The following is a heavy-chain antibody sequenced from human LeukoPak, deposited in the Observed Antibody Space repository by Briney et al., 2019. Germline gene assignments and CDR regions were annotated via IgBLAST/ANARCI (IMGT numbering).Heavy chain of an antibody. J-gene: IGHJ1*01. Sequence: ASVKVSCKASGYTFTSYYMHWVRQAPGQGLEWMGIINPSGGSTSYAQKFQGRVTMTRDTSTSTVYMELSSLRSEDTAVYYCARDFLGPQGRPKYFQHWGQGTLVTVSS. V-gene: IGHV1-46*01. CDR1: GYTFTSYY. CDR3: ARDFLGPQGRPKYFQH. CDR2: INPSGGST. D-gene: IGHD2/OR15-2a*01.